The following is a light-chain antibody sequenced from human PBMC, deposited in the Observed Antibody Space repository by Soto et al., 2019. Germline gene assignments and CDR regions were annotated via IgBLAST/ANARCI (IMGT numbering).Light chain of an antibody. CDR2: GAS. V-gene: IGKV3-15*01. Sequence: EIVMTQSPATLSVSPGERATLSCRASQSVGSNLAWYQQKPGQAPRLLIYGASTRATGLPDRFSGSGYGTDLTLTITTLQPEDVGIYYCQQCHATPLTFGQGTRLEIK. J-gene: IGKJ5*01. CDR3: QQCHATPLT. CDR1: QSVGSN.